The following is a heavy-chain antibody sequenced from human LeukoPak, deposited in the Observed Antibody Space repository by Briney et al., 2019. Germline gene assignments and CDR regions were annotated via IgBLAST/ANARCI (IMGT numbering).Heavy chain of an antibody. D-gene: IGHD6-13*01. V-gene: IGHV4-59*08. Sequence: SETLSLTCTVSGDSISGYYWSWIRQPPGKGLECIGYIYYSGSPNYSPSLKSRVTISVDTSRNQSSLKLTSVTAADSAVYYCARVRYSSTWYAAFDFWGQGTRVTVSS. J-gene: IGHJ3*01. CDR3: ARVRYSSTWYAAFDF. CDR1: GDSISGYY. CDR2: IYYSGSP.